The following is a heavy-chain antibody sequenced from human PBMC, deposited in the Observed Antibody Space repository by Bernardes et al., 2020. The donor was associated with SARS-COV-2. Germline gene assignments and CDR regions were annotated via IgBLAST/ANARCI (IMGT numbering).Heavy chain of an antibody. D-gene: IGHD3-16*01. CDR3: ARDNRGKFSWDL. Sequence: GGSLRLSCAASGFTLSDYYMDWVRQAPGKGLEWVGRSRDRGNNFSTEYAASVKGRFTISRSGSKESLYLQMNDLKAEDTALYYCARDNRGKFSWDLWGQGTLVTVSS. CDR2: SRDRGNNFST. CDR1: GFTLSDYY. V-gene: IGHV3-72*01. J-gene: IGHJ5*02.